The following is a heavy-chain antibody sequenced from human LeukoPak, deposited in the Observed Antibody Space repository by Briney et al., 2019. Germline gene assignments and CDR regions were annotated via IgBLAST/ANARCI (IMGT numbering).Heavy chain of an antibody. CDR1: GFTFRSYW. CDR3: ARGRYRSYLGDDY. J-gene: IGHJ4*02. V-gene: IGHV3-7*03. D-gene: IGHD1-26*01. CDR2: IKEDGSER. Sequence: GGSLRLSCAASGFTFRSYWMSWVRQAPGKGLEWVANIKEDGSERQYVDSVRGRFTISRDNAQKSLYLEMNSLRAEDTAVYYCARGRYRSYLGDDYWGQGTLVTVSS.